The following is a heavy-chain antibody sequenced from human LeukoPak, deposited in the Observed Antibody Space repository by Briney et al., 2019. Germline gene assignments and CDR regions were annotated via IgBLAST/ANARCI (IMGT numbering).Heavy chain of an antibody. CDR1: GGSISSYY. V-gene: IGHV4-59*08. CDR3: ARHFSSGYSGYGIGY. D-gene: IGHD5-12*01. CDR2: IYYSGST. Sequence: PSETLSLTCTVSGGSISSYYWSWIRQPPGKGLEWIGYIYYSGSTNYNPSLKSRVTISVDTSKNQFSLKLSSVTAADTAVYYCARHFSSGYSGYGIGYWGQGTLVTVSS. J-gene: IGHJ4*02.